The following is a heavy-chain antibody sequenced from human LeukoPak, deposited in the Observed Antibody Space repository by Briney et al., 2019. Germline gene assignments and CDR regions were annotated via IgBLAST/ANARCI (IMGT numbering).Heavy chain of an antibody. CDR2: MNPNSGNT. Sequence: ASVKVSCKASGYTFTSYDINWVRQATGQGLEWMGWMNPNSGNTGYAQKFQGRVTITRNTSISTAYMELSSLRSEDTAVYYCARRYCTNGVCRYFDYWGQGTLVTVPS. D-gene: IGHD2-8*01. V-gene: IGHV1-8*03. J-gene: IGHJ4*02. CDR3: ARRYCTNGVCRYFDY. CDR1: GYTFTSYD.